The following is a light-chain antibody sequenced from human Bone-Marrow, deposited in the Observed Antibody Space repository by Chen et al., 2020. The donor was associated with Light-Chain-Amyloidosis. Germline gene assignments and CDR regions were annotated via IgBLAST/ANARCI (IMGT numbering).Light chain of an antibody. J-gene: IGLJ3*02. CDR1: SGSIASNY. CDR2: EDN. V-gene: IGLV6-57*02. Sequence: NFMLTQPHSVSESPGKTVTISCTGSSGSIASNYVQWYQQRPVSAPTTVIYEDNQRPSGVPDRFSGSIDSSSNSASLTISGLKTEDEADYYCQSYDSSNLVFGGGTKLTVL. CDR3: QSYDSSNLV.